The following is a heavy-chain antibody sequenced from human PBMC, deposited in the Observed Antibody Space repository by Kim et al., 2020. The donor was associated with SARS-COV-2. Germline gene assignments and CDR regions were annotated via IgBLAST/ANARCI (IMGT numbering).Heavy chain of an antibody. CDR1: GGSFSGYY. CDR2: INHSGST. CDR3: ARGISWYDYVWGS. J-gene: IGHJ4*02. Sequence: SETLSLTCAVYGGSFSGYYWSWIRQPPGKGLEWIGEINHSGSTNYNPSLKSRVTISVDTSKNQFSLKLSFVTAADTAVYYCARGISWYDYVWGSWGQGTLVTVSS. D-gene: IGHD3-16*01. V-gene: IGHV4-34*01.